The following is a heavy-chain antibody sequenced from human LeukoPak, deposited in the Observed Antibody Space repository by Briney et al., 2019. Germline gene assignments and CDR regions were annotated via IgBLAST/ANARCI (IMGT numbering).Heavy chain of an antibody. CDR3: ARNYGGNAKYLDY. V-gene: IGHV1-2*02. Sequence: ASVKVSCRASGYTFTDFYIHWVRQAPGQGLVWMGWIGPNSGGTNYAQKFLGRVTMTRDTSISTAYMELSGLRSDDTAVYYCARNYGGNAKYLDYWGQGTLVTVSS. CDR1: GYTFTDFY. CDR2: IGPNSGGT. J-gene: IGHJ4*02. D-gene: IGHD4-23*01.